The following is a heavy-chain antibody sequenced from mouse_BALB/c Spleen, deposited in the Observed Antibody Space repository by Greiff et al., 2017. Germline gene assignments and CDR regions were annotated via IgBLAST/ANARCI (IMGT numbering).Heavy chain of an antibody. CDR3: ARYKLRGRPYAMDY. Sequence: VQLQQSGPSLVKPSQTLSLTCSVTGDSITSGYWNWIRKFPGNKLEYMGYISYSGSTYYNPSLKSRISITRDTSKNQYYLQLNSVTTEDTATYYCARYKLRGRPYAMDYWGQGTSVTVSS. J-gene: IGHJ4*01. CDR1: GDSITSGY. CDR2: ISYSGST. D-gene: IGHD2-4*01. V-gene: IGHV3-8*02.